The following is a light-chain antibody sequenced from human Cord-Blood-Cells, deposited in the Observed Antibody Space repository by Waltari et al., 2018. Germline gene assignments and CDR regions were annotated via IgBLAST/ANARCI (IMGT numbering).Light chain of an antibody. CDR2: DAS. Sequence: DIQMTQSPSSLSASVGDRVTITCQASQDISNYLNWYQQKPGKAPKLLIYDASNLETGVPSRYSGSGSGTDFTFTISNLQPEDIATYYCQQYDNLLVTFGPGTKVDNK. V-gene: IGKV1-33*01. CDR3: QQYDNLLVT. J-gene: IGKJ3*01. CDR1: QDISNY.